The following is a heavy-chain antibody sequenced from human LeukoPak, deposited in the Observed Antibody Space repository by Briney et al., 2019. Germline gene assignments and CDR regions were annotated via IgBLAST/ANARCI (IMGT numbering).Heavy chain of an antibody. D-gene: IGHD6-25*01. CDR3: AARYRSGWSAFDY. Sequence: PGGSLRLSCAASGFTFSSYAMNWVRQAPGKGLEWVSSISDSGGNTYYAASVKGRFTISRDNSKNTLYLQMNSLRAEDTAMYYCAARYRSGWSAFDYWGQGTLVTVSS. J-gene: IGHJ4*02. CDR2: ISDSGGNT. V-gene: IGHV3-23*01. CDR1: GFTFSSYA.